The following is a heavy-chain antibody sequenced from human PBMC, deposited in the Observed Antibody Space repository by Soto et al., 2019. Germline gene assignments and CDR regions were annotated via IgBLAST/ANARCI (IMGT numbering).Heavy chain of an antibody. CDR3: AKPSAYGDFAGSFDS. CDR1: GFTFDNYA. V-gene: IGHV3-23*01. Sequence: GSLRLSCVASGFTFDNYAMNWVRQAPGRGLEWVSNIGGRGGNTVYADSMRGRLTISRDNSKNTVYLEMHNLRVEDSATYYCAKPSAYGDFAGSFDSWGQGTLVTVSS. CDR2: IGGRGGNT. J-gene: IGHJ4*02. D-gene: IGHD4-17*01.